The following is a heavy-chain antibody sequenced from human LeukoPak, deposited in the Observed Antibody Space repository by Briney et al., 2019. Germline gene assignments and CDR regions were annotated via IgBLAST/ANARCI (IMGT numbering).Heavy chain of an antibody. J-gene: IGHJ4*02. CDR1: GGSISSSSYY. D-gene: IGHD3-3*01. CDR2: IYYSGST. Sequence: TSSETLSLTCTVSGGSISSSSYYWGWIRQPPGKGLEWIGSIYYSGSTYYNPSLKSRVTISVDTSKNQFSLKLSSVTAADTAVYYCARDALRFLERPYWGQGTLVTVSS. CDR3: ARDALRFLERPY. V-gene: IGHV4-39*07.